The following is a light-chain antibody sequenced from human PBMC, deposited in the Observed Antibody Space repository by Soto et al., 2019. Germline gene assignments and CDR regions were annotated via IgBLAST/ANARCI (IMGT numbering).Light chain of an antibody. Sequence: DIQMSQSPSSLSSSFGESVAITCRASQNIIFYLNWYQHKPGKAPKLLIYAAYNLQSGVPSTFSGSGSGTDFTLTISSLQPEDFATYFCQQSYTTPVYSCGQGTKVDIK. CDR3: QQSYTTPVYS. CDR1: QNIIFY. CDR2: AAY. V-gene: IGKV1-39*01. J-gene: IGKJ2*01.